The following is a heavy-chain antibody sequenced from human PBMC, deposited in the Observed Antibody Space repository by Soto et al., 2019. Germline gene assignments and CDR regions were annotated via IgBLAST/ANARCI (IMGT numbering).Heavy chain of an antibody. CDR3: ARDPLEVTATYYHYYGLDV. CDR1: GYTFSNYY. CDR2: INPSGDTT. V-gene: IGHV1-46*01. J-gene: IGHJ6*02. Sequence: ASVKVSCKASGYTFSNYYIHWVRQAPRRGPEWMGIINPSGDTTTYAQRFQGRVTMTTDTSTSTVNMEVSSLRSDDTAVYYCARDPLEVTATYYHYYGLDVWGQGTTVT. D-gene: IGHD2-21*02.